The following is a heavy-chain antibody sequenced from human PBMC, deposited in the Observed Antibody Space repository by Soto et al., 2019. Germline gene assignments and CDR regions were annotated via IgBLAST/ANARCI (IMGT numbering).Heavy chain of an antibody. CDR1: GGSISSGGYY. J-gene: IGHJ4*02. CDR2: IYYSGST. D-gene: IGHD3-10*01. CDR3: ARGRESPCCFDY. V-gene: IGHV4-31*03. Sequence: TLSLTCTVSGGSISSGGYYWSWILQHPGKGLEWIGYIYYSGSTYYNPSLKSRVTISVDTSKNQFSLKLSSVTAADTAVYYCARGRESPCCFDYWGQGTMVTVYS.